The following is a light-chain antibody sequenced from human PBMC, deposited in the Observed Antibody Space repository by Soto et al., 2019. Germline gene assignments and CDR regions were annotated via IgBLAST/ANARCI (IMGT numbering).Light chain of an antibody. V-gene: IGKV1-39*01. CDR1: QSISNF. CDR2: AAS. J-gene: IGKJ3*01. CDR3: QQSYSNPFT. Sequence: GDRVTITCRASQSISNFLNWYQQKPGESPKLLIFAASSLQIGVPSRFSGSGSGTDFTLTITSLQPEDFATYYCQQSYSNPFTFGPGTKVDI.